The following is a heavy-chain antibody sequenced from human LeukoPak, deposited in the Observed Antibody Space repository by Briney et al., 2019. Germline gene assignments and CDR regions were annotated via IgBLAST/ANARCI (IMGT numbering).Heavy chain of an antibody. J-gene: IGHJ4*02. D-gene: IGHD2-15*01. CDR3: ARDIYCSDGSCYRFNFDY. CDR2: MNPNSGNT. V-gene: IGHV1-8*03. CDR1: GYTFTSYD. Sequence: ASVKVSCKASGYTFTSYDINWVRQATGQGLERMGWMNPNSGNTGYAQKFQGRVTITRDTSISTAYMELSSLRSEDTAVYYCARDIYCSDGSCYRFNFDYWGQGTLVTVSS.